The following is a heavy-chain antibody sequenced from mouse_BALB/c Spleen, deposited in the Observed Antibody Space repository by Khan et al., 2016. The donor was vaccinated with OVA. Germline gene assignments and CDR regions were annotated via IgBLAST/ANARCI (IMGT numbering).Heavy chain of an antibody. CDR2: IRYDGSN. CDR3: ARGGSSGPAWFAY. V-gene: IGHV3-6*02. J-gene: IGHJ3*01. CDR1: GYSITSGYF. D-gene: IGHD3-1*01. Sequence: EVQLQESGPGLVKPTQSLSLTCSVTGYSITSGYFWNWIRQFPGNKLEWVGYIRYDGSNNYNPSLKNRISITRDTSKNQFFLKLNSVTTEDTATDYCARGGSSGPAWFAYWGQGTLVTVSA.